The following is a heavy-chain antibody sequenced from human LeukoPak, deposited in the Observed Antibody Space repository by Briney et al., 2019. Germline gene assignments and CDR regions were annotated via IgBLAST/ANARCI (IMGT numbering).Heavy chain of an antibody. CDR1: GFTFSSYS. D-gene: IGHD2-21*02. Sequence: GGSLRLSCAASGFTFSSYSMTWVRQAPGKGLEWASSISSSSSYIYYADSVKGRFTISRDNAKNSLYLQMNSLRAEDTAVYYCARWGVTIVGPFDYWGQGTLVTVSS. V-gene: IGHV3-21*01. J-gene: IGHJ4*02. CDR3: ARWGVTIVGPFDY. CDR2: ISSSSSYI.